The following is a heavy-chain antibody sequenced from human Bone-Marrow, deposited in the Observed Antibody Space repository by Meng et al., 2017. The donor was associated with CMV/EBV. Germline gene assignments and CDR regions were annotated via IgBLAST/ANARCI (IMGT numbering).Heavy chain of an antibody. CDR3: ARGGGRGKVLV. J-gene: IGHJ4*02. CDR1: GDSVSSNTAA. Sequence: SQTLSLTCAISGDSVSSNTAAWNWIRQPPGKGLEWIAYIYYSGSANYNPSLKSRVTISVDTSKNQFSLKLSSVTAADTAVYYCARGGGRGKVLVWGQGTLVTVSS. V-gene: IGHV4-61*01. CDR2: IYYSGSA. D-gene: IGHD3-16*01.